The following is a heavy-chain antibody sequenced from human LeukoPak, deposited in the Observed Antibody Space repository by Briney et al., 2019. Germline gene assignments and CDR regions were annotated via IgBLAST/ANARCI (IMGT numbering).Heavy chain of an antibody. CDR3: VRGNYDNRGYSNAFDI. D-gene: IGHD3-22*01. V-gene: IGHV4-59*01. J-gene: IGHJ3*02. CDR1: GASISSSY. CDR2: IYYSGST. Sequence: SETLSLTCTVSGASISSSYWSWVRQPPAKRLEWIGFIYYSGSTNSNPSLKSRVTISADTSKNQFSLKLSSVTAADTAVYYCVRGNYDNRGYSNAFDIWGQGAMVTVSS.